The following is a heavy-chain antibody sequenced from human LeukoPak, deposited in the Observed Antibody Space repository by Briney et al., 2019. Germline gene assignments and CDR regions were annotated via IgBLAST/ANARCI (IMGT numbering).Heavy chain of an antibody. CDR1: GGTFSSYT. CDR2: MNPNSGNT. Sequence: ASVKVSCKASGGTFSSYTITWVRQAPGQGLEWMGWMNPNSGNTGYAQKFQGRVTITRNTSISTAYMELSSLRSEDTAVYYCARAYGSVDYYYYMDVWGKGTTVTVSS. V-gene: IGHV1-8*03. CDR3: ARAYGSVDYYYYMDV. J-gene: IGHJ6*03. D-gene: IGHD3-10*01.